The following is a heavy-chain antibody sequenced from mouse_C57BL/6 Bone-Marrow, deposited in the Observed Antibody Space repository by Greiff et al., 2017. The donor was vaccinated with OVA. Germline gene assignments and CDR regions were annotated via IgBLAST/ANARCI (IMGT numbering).Heavy chain of an antibody. CDR3: ARGNFGSSFYAMDY. D-gene: IGHD1-1*01. CDR2: IDPANDNT. V-gene: IGHV14-3*01. J-gene: IGHJ4*01. Sequence: EVKLQQSVAELVRPGASVKLSCTASGFNIKNTYMHWVKQRPEQGLAWIGRIDPANDNTKYAPKFQGKATMTEDTSSNTAYLQLSSLSSEDTAVYCGARGNFGSSFYAMDYWGQGTSVTVSS. CDR1: GFNIKNTY.